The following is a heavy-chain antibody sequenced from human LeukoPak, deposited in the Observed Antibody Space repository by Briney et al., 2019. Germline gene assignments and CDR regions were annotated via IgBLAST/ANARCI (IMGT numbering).Heavy chain of an antibody. CDR3: ARGDYYGSGSPRDPLDY. V-gene: IGHV3-53*01. Sequence: GGSLRLSCAASGFTVSSNYMSWVRQAPGKGLEWVSVLYSGGTTYYADSVKGRFTISRDNSKNTLFLQMNSLRAEDTAMYYCARGDYYGSGSPRDPLDYWGQGTLVTVSS. CDR1: GFTVSSNY. D-gene: IGHD3-10*01. J-gene: IGHJ4*02. CDR2: LYSGGTT.